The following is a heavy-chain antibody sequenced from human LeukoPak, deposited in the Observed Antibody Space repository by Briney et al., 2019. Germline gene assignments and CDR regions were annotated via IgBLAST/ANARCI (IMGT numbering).Heavy chain of an antibody. CDR3: AGMGFLEWSNLPFDY. CDR1: GGSISSSSYY. V-gene: IGHV4-39*01. D-gene: IGHD3-3*01. J-gene: IGHJ4*02. Sequence: PSETLSLTCTVSGGSISSSSYYWGWIRQPPGKGLEWIGSIYYSGSTYYNPSLKSRVTISVDTSKNQFSLKLSSVTAADTAVYYCAGMGFLEWSNLPFDYWGQGTLVTVSS. CDR2: IYYSGST.